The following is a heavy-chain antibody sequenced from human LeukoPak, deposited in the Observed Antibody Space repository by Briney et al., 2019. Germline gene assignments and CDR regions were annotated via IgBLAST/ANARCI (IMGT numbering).Heavy chain of an antibody. Sequence: SQTLSLTCTVSGGSISSGGYYWSWIRQHPGKGLEWIGYIYYSGSTYYNPSLKSRVTISVDTSKNQFSLKLSSVTAADTAVYYCAREGDGYSYGEGSDYWGQGTLVTVSS. CDR3: AREGDGYSYGEGSDY. V-gene: IGHV4-31*03. D-gene: IGHD5-18*01. CDR2: IYYSGST. J-gene: IGHJ4*02. CDR1: GGSISSGGYY.